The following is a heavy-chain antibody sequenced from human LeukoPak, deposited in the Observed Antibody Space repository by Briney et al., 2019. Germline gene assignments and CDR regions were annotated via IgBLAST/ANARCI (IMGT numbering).Heavy chain of an antibody. CDR1: GGSVTSTNW. CDR3: AREGGFFRPLDY. D-gene: IGHD3-3*01. CDR2: VHLDGRT. V-gene: IGHV4-4*02. J-gene: IGHJ4*02. Sequence: SETLSLTCGVSGGSVTSTNWWTWVRQPPGKGLEWIGEVHLDGRTNFNPSLKSRLTMSVDLSENHISLKLTSVTAADTAVYYCAREGGFFRPLDYSGQGTLVTVSS.